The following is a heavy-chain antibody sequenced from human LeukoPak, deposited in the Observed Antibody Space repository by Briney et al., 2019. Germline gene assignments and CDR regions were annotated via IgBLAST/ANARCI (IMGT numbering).Heavy chain of an antibody. V-gene: IGHV3-21*01. CDR2: ISSSSSYI. Sequence: GGSLRLSCAASGFTFSSYSMNWVRQAPGRGLEWVSSISSSSSYIYYADSVKGRFIISRDNSKNTLYLQMNSLRAEDTAVYYCAKDYNRIAAAGTHYWGQGTLVTVSS. CDR1: GFTFSSYS. D-gene: IGHD6-13*01. CDR3: AKDYNRIAAAGTHY. J-gene: IGHJ4*02.